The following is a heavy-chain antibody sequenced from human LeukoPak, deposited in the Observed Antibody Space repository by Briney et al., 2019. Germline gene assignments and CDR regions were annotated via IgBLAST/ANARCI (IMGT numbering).Heavy chain of an antibody. D-gene: IGHD6-13*01. V-gene: IGHV4-34*01. J-gene: IGHJ6*03. CDR3: ARGQVKQQLLPRTGSRDYYYYMDV. CDR1: GGSFSGYY. CDR2: INPSGSP. Sequence: PSETLSLTCAVYGGSFSGYYRSWIRQPPGKGLEWIAEINPSGSPNYNPSLKSRVTISVDTSKNQFSLKLSSMTAADTAVYYCARGQVKQQLLPRTGSRDYYYYMDVGGRGTAVTVSS.